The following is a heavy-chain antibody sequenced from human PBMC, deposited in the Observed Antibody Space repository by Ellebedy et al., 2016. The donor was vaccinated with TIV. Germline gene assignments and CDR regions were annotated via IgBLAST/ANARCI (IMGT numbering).Heavy chain of an antibody. CDR3: AGGRGGSPSTLVFDH. J-gene: IGHJ4*02. CDR2: IKSDGSTT. D-gene: IGHD2-15*01. V-gene: IGHV3-74*01. CDR1: GFTFSSYW. Sequence: GGSLRLSXAASGFTFSSYWMHWVRQPLGKGLVWVSRIKSDGSTTNYADSVKGRFTISRDNAKNTLYLQMNSLRAEDTAVYYCAGGRGGSPSTLVFDHWGQGTLVTVSS.